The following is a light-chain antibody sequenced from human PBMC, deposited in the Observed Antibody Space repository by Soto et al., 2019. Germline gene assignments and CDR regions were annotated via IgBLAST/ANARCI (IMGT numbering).Light chain of an antibody. CDR2: GAS. CDR1: QSVRSIY. CDR3: QQYNNWPRT. Sequence: EIVLTQSPGTLSLSPGERATLSCRASQSVRSIYLAWYQQKPGQAPRLIIYGASTRATGIPARFSGSGSGTEFTLTISSLQSEDFAVYYCQQYNNWPRTFGQGTKVDI. V-gene: IGKV3-15*01. J-gene: IGKJ1*01.